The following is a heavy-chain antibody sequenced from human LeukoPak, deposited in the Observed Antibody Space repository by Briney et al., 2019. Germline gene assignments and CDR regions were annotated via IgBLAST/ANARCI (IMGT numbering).Heavy chain of an antibody. D-gene: IGHD1-7*01. CDR2: INHSGST. CDR3: ARGLTRRYNWNYSGFDY. CDR1: GFTFSSYS. J-gene: IGHJ4*02. V-gene: IGHV4-34*01. Sequence: GSLRLSCAASGFTFSSYSMNWVRQPPGKGLEWIGEINHSGSTNYNPSLKSRVTISVDTSKNQFSLKLSSVTAADTAVYYCARGLTRRYNWNYSGFDYWGQGTLVTVSS.